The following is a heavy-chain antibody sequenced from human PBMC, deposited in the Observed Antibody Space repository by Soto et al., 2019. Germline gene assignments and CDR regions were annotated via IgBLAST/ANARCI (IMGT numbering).Heavy chain of an antibody. J-gene: IGHJ3*02. CDR3: ARDSPYDFWSGYTNAFDI. CDR1: GGSISSYY. Sequence: SETLSLTCTVSGGSISSYYWSWIRQPPGKGLEWIGYIYYSGSTNYNPSIRSRVTISVDTSKNHFSLKLTSVTAADTAVYYCARDSPYDFWSGYTNAFDIWGQGTMVTVSS. V-gene: IGHV4-59*12. CDR2: IYYSGST. D-gene: IGHD3-3*01.